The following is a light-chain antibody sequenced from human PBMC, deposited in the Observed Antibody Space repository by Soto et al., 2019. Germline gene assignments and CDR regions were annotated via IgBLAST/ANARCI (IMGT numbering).Light chain of an antibody. CDR3: QQYNNWPPWT. J-gene: IGKJ1*01. CDR2: DSS. V-gene: IGKV3-15*01. Sequence: EIVMKQSPATLSVSPGERANLSCRASQRVSSNLAWYQQKPGQAPRLLIYDSSTRATGIPARFSGSGSGTEFTLTISILQSEDFAVYYCQQYNNWPPWTFGQGTKVELK. CDR1: QRVSSN.